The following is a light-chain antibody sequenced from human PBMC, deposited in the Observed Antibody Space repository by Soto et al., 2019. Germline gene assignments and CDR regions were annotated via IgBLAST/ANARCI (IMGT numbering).Light chain of an antibody. Sequence: DIQMTQSPSSLSATEGDRVTITCRASQSISSYLNWYQQKPGKAPKLLIYAASSLQSGVPSRFSGSGSGTDFTLTISSLQPEDFATYYCQQSYSTPRTCGQGTKV. J-gene: IGKJ1*01. CDR3: QQSYSTPRT. V-gene: IGKV1-39*01. CDR2: AAS. CDR1: QSISSY.